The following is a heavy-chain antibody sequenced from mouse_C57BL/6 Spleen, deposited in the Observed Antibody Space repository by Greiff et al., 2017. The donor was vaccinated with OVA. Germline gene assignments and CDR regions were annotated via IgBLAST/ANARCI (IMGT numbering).Heavy chain of an antibody. J-gene: IGHJ2*01. CDR1: GYTFTSYW. Sequence: QVQLQQPGTELVKPGASVKLSCKASGYTFTSYWMHWVKQRPGQGLEWIGNIYPSNGGTNYNEKFKSKATLTVDKSSSTAYMQLSSLTSEDSAVHYCARSGYGRLRDYFDYWGQGTTLTVSS. CDR3: ARSGYGRLRDYFDY. D-gene: IGHD2-2*01. CDR2: IYPSNGGT. V-gene: IGHV1-53*01.